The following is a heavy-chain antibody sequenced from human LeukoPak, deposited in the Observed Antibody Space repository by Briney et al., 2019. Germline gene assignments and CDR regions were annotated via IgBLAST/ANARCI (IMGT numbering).Heavy chain of an antibody. CDR1: GYTFTSYY. V-gene: IGHV1-46*01. Sequence: ASVNVSCKASGYTFTSYYMRWVRQAPGQGLEWMGIINPSGGSTSYAQKFQGRVTMTRDTSTSTVYMELSSLRSEDTAVYYCARDRSWGGSGSYDNWFDPWGQGTLVTVSS. CDR2: INPSGGST. CDR3: ARDRSWGGSGSYDNWFDP. D-gene: IGHD3-10*01. J-gene: IGHJ5*02.